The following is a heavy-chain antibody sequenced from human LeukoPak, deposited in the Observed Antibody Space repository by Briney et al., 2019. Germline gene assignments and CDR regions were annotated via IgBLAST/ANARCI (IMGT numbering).Heavy chain of an antibody. V-gene: IGHV3-7*03. J-gene: IGHJ4*02. CDR3: ARVGSSADGDYVGLGY. D-gene: IGHD4-17*01. Sequence: GGSLRPSCAASGFTFSSYWMSWVRQAAEKGLGWVANIKQDGSEKYYVDSVKGRFTISRDNAKNSLYLQMNSLRAEDTAVYYCARVGSSADGDYVGLGYWGQGTLVTVSS. CDR1: GFTFSSYW. CDR2: IKQDGSEK.